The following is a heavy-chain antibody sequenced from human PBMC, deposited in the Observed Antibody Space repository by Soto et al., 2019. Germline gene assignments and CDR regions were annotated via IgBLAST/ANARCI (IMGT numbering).Heavy chain of an antibody. Sequence: EVQLVESGGGLVQPGRSLRLSCAASGFTFSSYSMNWVRQAPGKGLEWVSYISSSSSTIYYADSVKGRFTISRDNAKNSLYLQMNSLRDEDTAVYYCARDGNGSGDYGDNNWFDPWGQGTLVTVSA. D-gene: IGHD4-17*01. V-gene: IGHV3-48*02. J-gene: IGHJ5*02. CDR1: GFTFSSYS. CDR3: ARDGNGSGDYGDNNWFDP. CDR2: ISSSSSTI.